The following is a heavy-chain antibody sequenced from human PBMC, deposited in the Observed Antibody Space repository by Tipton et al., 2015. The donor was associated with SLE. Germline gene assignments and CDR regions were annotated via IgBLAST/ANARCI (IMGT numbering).Heavy chain of an antibody. CDR1: GGSINSGGYF. V-gene: IGHV4-31*03. J-gene: IGHJ1*01. Sequence: TLSLTCTVSGGSINSGGYFWSWIRQYPGKGLEWMGYIYSSGSTFYNPSLKSRLTISLDTSENQFSLRLNSVTAADTAVYYCARDRVRYYDFWHWGQGTLVTVSS. D-gene: IGHD3-3*01. CDR2: IYSSGST. CDR3: ARDRVRYYDFWH.